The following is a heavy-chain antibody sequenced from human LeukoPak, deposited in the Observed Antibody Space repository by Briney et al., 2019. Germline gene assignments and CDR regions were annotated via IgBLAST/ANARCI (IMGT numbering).Heavy chain of an antibody. CDR3: ARRAGAYSHPYDY. CDR1: GFTVSSNS. CDR2: IYSDNT. D-gene: IGHD4/OR15-4a*01. V-gene: IGHV3-53*01. J-gene: IGHJ4*02. Sequence: GGSLRLSCAASGFTVSSNSMSWVRQAPGKGLEWVSFIYSDNTHYSDSVKGRFTISRDNSKNTLYLQMNSLRAEGTAVYYCARRAGAYSHPYDYWGQGTLVTVSS.